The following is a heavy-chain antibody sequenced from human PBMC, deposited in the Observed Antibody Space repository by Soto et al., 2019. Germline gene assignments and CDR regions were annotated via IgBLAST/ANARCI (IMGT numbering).Heavy chain of an antibody. Sequence: GGSLRLSCAASGFTFSSYSMNWVRQAPGKGLEWVSSISSSSSYIYYADSVKGRFTISRDNAKNSLYLQMNSLRAEDTAVYYCARDPIIMSNWNDGYWGQGTLVTVSS. D-gene: IGHD1-1*01. J-gene: IGHJ4*02. CDR2: ISSSSSYI. CDR3: ARDPIIMSNWNDGY. CDR1: GFTFSSYS. V-gene: IGHV3-21*01.